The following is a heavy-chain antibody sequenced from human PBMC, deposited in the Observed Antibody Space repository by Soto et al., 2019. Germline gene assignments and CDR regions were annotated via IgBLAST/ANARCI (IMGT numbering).Heavy chain of an antibody. V-gene: IGHV4-39*01. CDR1: GCSVSSSSYY. CDR3: ARHASRGYSSSWYFED. CDR2: TYYSAGT. J-gene: IGHJ4*02. Sequence: PXETLSLTCNVSGCSVSSSSYYWGWIRQAPGKGLEWIVSTYYSAGTYYNPSLKNRITTSMDASKNQFSLTVTSVTAADTAIYYCARHASRGYSSSWYFEDWGQGTPVTV. D-gene: IGHD6-13*01.